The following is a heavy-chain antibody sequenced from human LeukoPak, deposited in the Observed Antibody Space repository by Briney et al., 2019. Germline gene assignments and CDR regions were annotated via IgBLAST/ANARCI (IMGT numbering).Heavy chain of an antibody. J-gene: IGHJ3*02. V-gene: IGHV5-51*01. CDR3: ARGRGRQATDAFDI. CDR2: IYPGDSDI. CDR1: GYNFTPYW. Sequence: GESLKISCKASGYNFTPYWIGWVRQMPGKGLEWMGIIYPGDSDIRYSPSFQGQVTISADKSISTAYLQCSSLKASDTAMYYCARGRGRQATDAFDIWGQGTMVTVSS. D-gene: IGHD3-16*01.